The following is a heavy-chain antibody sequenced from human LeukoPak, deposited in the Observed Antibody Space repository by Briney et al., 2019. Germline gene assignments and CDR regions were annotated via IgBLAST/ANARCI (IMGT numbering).Heavy chain of an antibody. V-gene: IGHV3-30*18. CDR3: AKASAMIVVVSKHFDY. D-gene: IGHD3-22*01. CDR2: ISYDGSNR. J-gene: IGHJ4*02. Sequence: GGSLRLSCAASGFTFSDYYMSWIRQAPGKGLEWVAVISYDGSNRYYVDSLKGRFTISRDNSKNTLYLQMNSLRAEDTAVYYCAKASAMIVVVSKHFDYWGQGTLVTVSS. CDR1: GFTFSDYY.